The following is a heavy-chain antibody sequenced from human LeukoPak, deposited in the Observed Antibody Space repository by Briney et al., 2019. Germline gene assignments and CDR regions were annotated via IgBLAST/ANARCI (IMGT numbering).Heavy chain of an antibody. Sequence: GSLRLSCAASGFTFSDYYMSWIRQAPGKGLEWVSYMSTSDSPIYYTDSVKGRFTISRDNAKNSLYLQMNSLRAEDTAVYYCAELGITMIGGVWGKGTTVTISS. CDR3: AELGITMIGGV. CDR2: MSTSDSPI. CDR1: GFTFSDYY. D-gene: IGHD3-10*02. V-gene: IGHV3-11*04. J-gene: IGHJ6*04.